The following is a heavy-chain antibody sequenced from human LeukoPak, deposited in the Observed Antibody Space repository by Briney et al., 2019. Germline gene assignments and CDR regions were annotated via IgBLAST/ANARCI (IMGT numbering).Heavy chain of an antibody. D-gene: IGHD6-19*01. CDR3: AKDRLSSSGWYGGDY. CDR2: ITSSSGHI. V-gene: IGHV3-21*04. Sequence: GGSLRLSCAASGFTFSSYNMNWVRQAPGKGLEWVSSITSSSGHIYYADSVQGRFTISRDNARNSLYLQMNSLRAEDTAVYYCAKDRLSSSGWYGGDYWGQGTLVTVSS. CDR1: GFTFSSYN. J-gene: IGHJ4*02.